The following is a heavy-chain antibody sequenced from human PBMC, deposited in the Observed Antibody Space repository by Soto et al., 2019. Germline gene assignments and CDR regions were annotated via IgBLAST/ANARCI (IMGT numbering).Heavy chain of an antibody. CDR3: ARDRRYCISTSCYFDY. D-gene: IGHD2-2*01. J-gene: IGHJ4*02. V-gene: IGHV1-69*12. CDR2: IIPIFGTA. Sequence: QVQLVQSGAEVKKPGSSVKVSCKASGGTFSSYAISWVRQAPGQGLEWMGGIIPIFGTANYAQKFQGRVTITADESTSTAYMELSSLRSEDTAVYYCARDRRYCISTSCYFDYWGQGTLVTVSS. CDR1: GGTFSSYA.